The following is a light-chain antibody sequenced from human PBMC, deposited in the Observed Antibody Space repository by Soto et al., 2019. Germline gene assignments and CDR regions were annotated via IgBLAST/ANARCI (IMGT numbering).Light chain of an antibody. V-gene: IGLV2-14*01. J-gene: IGLJ3*02. CDR3: TSYTSSTTVV. Sequence: QSALTQPASVSGSPGQSITISCSGTSSDIGAYNYVSWYQQKRGKAPKLLISEVSNRPSGISIRFSGSKSGNTASLTTSGLQAEDAADYYCTSYTSSTTVVFGGGTKLTVL. CDR1: SSDIGAYNY. CDR2: EVS.